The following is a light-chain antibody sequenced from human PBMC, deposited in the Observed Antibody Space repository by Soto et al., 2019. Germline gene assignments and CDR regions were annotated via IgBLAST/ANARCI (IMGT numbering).Light chain of an antibody. CDR2: DVN. CDR1: SGDAAPYNY. Sequence: QSALTQPPSVAGSPGQSVTISCTGTSGDAAPYNYVSWYQQHPGRAPKLVIYDVNMRPSGVPDRFSDLKSGDTSSLTVSGLQAEDEADYYCCSDVGTTLVGGGTKLTVL. J-gene: IGLJ2*01. CDR3: CSDVGTTL. V-gene: IGLV2-11*01.